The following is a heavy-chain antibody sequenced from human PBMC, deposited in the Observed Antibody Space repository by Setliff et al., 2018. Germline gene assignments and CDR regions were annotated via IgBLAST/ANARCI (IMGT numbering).Heavy chain of an antibody. CDR3: AQKHQRASWAFDP. Sequence: GESLKISCATSGYNFNSHWIAWVRQVPGGGLEWMGLIFPADSETRYSPSFQGQFTMSLDRSITTAYLQWDSLKASDTAIYYCAQKHQRASWAFDPWGRGTLVTVSS. D-gene: IGHD2-2*01. V-gene: IGHV5-51*01. J-gene: IGHJ5*02. CDR2: IFPADSET. CDR1: GYNFNSHW.